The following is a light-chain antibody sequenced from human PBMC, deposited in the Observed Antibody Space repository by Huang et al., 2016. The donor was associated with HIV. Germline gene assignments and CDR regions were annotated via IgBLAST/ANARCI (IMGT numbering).Light chain of an antibody. Sequence: DIQMTQSPSSLSASVGDRITITCRASPVIGTYLAWYQQKPGTVPRVLIYGASTLQSGVPSRFSANGSGTEFTLTITNLQPEDVATYYCQKYDTVPWTFGQGTKVEVK. CDR1: PVIGTY. V-gene: IGKV1-27*01. CDR3: QKYDTVPWT. J-gene: IGKJ1*01. CDR2: GAS.